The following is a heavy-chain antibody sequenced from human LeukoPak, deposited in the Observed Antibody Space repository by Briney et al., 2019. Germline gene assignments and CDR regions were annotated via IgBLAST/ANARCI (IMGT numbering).Heavy chain of an antibody. D-gene: IGHD2-2*01. CDR3: ARGPNSAVGSEEYFQH. J-gene: IGHJ1*01. CDR2: INAGNGNT. Sequence: RASVKVSCKASAYTFTSYAVNWVRQAPGQRLKWMGWINAGNGNTKYSQKFQGRVTITRDTSASTAYMGLSSLRSEDTAVYYCARGPNSAVGSEEYFQHWGQGTLVTVSS. V-gene: IGHV1-3*01. CDR1: AYTFTSYA.